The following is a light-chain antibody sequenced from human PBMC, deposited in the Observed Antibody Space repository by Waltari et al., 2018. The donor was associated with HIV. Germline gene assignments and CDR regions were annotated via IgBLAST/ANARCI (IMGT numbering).Light chain of an antibody. J-gene: IGLJ2*01. CDR3: VAWDDSLRGVV. V-gene: IGLV1-47*01. Sequence: SVLTQPPSASGTPGQRVTISCSGSTSTIGSKAVFRYQHLPGAAPKLPIHRNNQRPSGVPDRFSGSTSGTSASLAISGLRSEDEADYYCVAWDDSLRGVVFGGGTKVAAL. CDR2: RNN. CDR1: TSTIGSKA.